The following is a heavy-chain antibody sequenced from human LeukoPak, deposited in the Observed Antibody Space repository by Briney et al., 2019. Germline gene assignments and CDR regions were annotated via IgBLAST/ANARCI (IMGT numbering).Heavy chain of an antibody. CDR3: GRVQRGYDYRPFHFDY. V-gene: IGHV1-2*02. CDR2: INPNSGGT. Sequence: ASVNVSCKASGYTFTGYYMHWVRQAPGQGLEWMGWINPNSGGTNYAQKFQGRVTMTRDTSISTACMELSRLRSDDTAVYYCGRVQRGYDYRPFHFDYWGQGTLVTVSS. CDR1: GYTFTGYY. J-gene: IGHJ4*02. D-gene: IGHD5-12*01.